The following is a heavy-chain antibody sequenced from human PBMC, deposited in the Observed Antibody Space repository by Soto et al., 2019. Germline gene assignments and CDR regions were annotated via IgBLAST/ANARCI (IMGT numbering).Heavy chain of an antibody. V-gene: IGHV4-59*01. CDR1: GGSNSSYF. Sequence: QVQLQESGPGLVKPSETLSLTCTVSGGSNSSYFWSWLRQPPGKGLEWIGYIYNSGTTNYTPSLKGRVTISGDTSTIHFSLRLSSVTASDTAVDLCARGRYSGSGRSDYPGRDVWGQGTTVTVSS. CDR3: ARGRYSGSGRSDYPGRDV. J-gene: IGHJ6*02. CDR2: IYNSGTT. D-gene: IGHD2-15*01.